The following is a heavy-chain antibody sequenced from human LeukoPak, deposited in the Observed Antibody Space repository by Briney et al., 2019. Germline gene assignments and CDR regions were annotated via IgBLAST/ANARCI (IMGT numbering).Heavy chain of an antibody. CDR2: ISYDGSNK. CDR3: ARKREYSSSSGFDY. CDR1: GFTFSSYA. D-gene: IGHD6-6*01. V-gene: IGHV3-30-3*01. J-gene: IGHJ4*02. Sequence: GGSLILYCAASGFTFSSYAMHWVRQAPGKGLEWVAVISYDGSNKYYADSVKGRFTISRDNSKNTLYLQMNSLRAEDTAVYYCARKREYSSSSGFDYWGQGTLVTVSS.